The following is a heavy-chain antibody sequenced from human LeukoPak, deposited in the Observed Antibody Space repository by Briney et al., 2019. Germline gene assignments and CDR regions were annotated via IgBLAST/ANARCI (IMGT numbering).Heavy chain of an antibody. Sequence: GGSLRLSCAASGFTFSSYSMNWGRQAPGKGLEWVSSISSSSSYIYYADSVKGRFTISRDNAKNSLYLQMNSLRAEDTALYYCAKAPSYSYQTTIGYYFDYWGQGTLVTVSS. CDR3: AKAPSYSYQTTIGYYFDY. CDR2: ISSSSSYI. D-gene: IGHD5-18*01. V-gene: IGHV3-21*04. J-gene: IGHJ4*02. CDR1: GFTFSSYS.